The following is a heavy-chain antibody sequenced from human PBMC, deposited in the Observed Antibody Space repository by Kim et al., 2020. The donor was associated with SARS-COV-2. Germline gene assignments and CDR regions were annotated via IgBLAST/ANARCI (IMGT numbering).Heavy chain of an antibody. CDR3: ARDYSSGWVDY. V-gene: IGHV6-1*01. Sequence: DYAASVKSRRTINPDTSNDQFSLQLNSVTPEDTAVYYCARDYSSGWVDYWGQGTLVTVSS. J-gene: IGHJ4*02. D-gene: IGHD6-19*01.